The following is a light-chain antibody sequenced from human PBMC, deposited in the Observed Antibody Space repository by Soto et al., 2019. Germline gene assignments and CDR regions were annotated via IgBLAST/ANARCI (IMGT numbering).Light chain of an antibody. V-gene: IGLV2-23*01. CDR3: CSYTSSNTVL. J-gene: IGLJ2*01. CDR1: SSDVENYNL. CDR2: EGS. Sequence: QSALTQPASVSGSPGQSITISCTGTSSDVENYNLVSWYQHHPGKAPRLLIYEGSKWPSGVSNRFSASKSGNTASLTISGLQAEDEADYYCCSYTSSNTVLFGGGTKLTVL.